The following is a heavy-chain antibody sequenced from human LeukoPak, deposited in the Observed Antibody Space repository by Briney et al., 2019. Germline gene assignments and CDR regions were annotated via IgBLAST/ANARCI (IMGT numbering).Heavy chain of an antibody. Sequence: ASVKVSCKASGYTFTSYGISWVRQAPGQGLEWMGWISAYNGNTNYAQKLQGRVTMTTDTSTSTAYMELRSLRSDDTAMYYCARQIIAAAGTQSFWFDPWGQGTLVTVSS. CDR3: ARQIIAAAGTQSFWFDP. V-gene: IGHV1-18*01. CDR2: ISAYNGNT. J-gene: IGHJ5*02. CDR1: GYTFTSYG. D-gene: IGHD6-13*01.